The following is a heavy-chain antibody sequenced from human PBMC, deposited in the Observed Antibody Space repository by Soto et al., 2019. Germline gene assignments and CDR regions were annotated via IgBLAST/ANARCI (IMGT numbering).Heavy chain of an antibody. CDR3: AKADGEQWLIPHLDN. J-gene: IGHJ1*01. Sequence: GRLGGDCEASGCNLNNIAMDEVRQAPGEGLEWVSGISCCGGSTFYADSVKGRFSLARDDSKNTLSLQLNSLRVEDTAHYYCAKADGEQWLIPHLDNWGQGTQVTVSS. CDR2: ISCCGGST. CDR1: GCNLNNIA. D-gene: IGHD6-19*01. V-gene: IGHV3-23*01.